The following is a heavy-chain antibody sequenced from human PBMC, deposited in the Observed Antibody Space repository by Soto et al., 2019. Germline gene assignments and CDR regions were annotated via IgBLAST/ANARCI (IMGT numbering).Heavy chain of an antibody. CDR1: NDSISPYY. J-gene: IGHJ5*01. D-gene: IGHD3-22*01. V-gene: IGHV4-59*12. CDR3: ARDLRYFDSSCYDGAVWFAS. CDR2: IYYSGST. Sequence: ETLSLTCTDSNDSISPYYWSWLRQPPGKGLEWNGFIYYSGSTTYNPSLKSRVTISVATSKNQFSLKLTSVTAADTAIYYCARDLRYFDSSCYDGAVWFASWGQGNLVTVSS.